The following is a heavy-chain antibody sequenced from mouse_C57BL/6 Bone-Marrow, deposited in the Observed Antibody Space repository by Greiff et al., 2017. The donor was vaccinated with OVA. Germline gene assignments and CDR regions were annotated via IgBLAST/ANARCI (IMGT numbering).Heavy chain of an antibody. CDR2: FHPISGST. V-gene: IGHV1-64*01. J-gene: IGHJ2*01. CDR3: ERHEGLHDC. D-gene: IGHD2-4*01. Sequence: QVQLQQPGAELVKPGASVKLSCKASGYTFTSYWMHWVKPRPGQGLEWIGMFHPISGSTNYNEKFKSKATLTVDKSSSTAYMQLSSLTSEDSAVCYCERHEGLHDCWGQGTTLTVSS. CDR1: GYTFTSYW.